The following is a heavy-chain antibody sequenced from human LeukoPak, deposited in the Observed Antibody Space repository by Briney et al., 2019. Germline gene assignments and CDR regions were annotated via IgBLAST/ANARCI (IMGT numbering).Heavy chain of an antibody. CDR1: GGSISSSTSY. CDR2: IYYSGST. J-gene: IGHJ4*02. V-gene: IGHV4-39*01. D-gene: IGHD1-26*01. Sequence: SETLSLTCTVSGGSISSSTSYWGWIRQPPGKGLEWIGSIYYSGSTSYNPSLKSRVTISVDTSQKQFSLKLDSVTAAGTAVYYCARNASDSGTSYFDYWGQGTLVTVSS. CDR3: ARNASDSGTSYFDY.